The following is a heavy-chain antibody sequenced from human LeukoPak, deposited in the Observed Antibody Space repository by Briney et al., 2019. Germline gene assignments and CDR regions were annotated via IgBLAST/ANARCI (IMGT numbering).Heavy chain of an antibody. V-gene: IGHV3-21*01. CDR1: GFTFSSYS. Sequence: GGSLRLSCAASGFTFSSYSMNWVRQAPGKGLEWVSSISSSSSYIYYADSVKGRFTISRDNAKNSLYLQMSSLRAEDTAVYYCAKEFNRGLPDYWGQGTLVTVPS. J-gene: IGHJ4*02. D-gene: IGHD2-21*01. CDR3: AKEFNRGLPDY. CDR2: ISSSSSYI.